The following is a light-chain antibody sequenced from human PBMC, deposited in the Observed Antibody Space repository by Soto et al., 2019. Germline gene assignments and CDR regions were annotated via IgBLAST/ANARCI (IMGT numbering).Light chain of an antibody. J-gene: IGLJ2*01. CDR3: CSYAGTNTGV. CDR1: SSDVGGYSY. Sequence: QSALTQPRSVSGSPGQSVTISCTGTSSDVGGYSYVSWYQQRPDKAPKLVIYDVTKRPSGVPDRFSGSRSGNTASLTISGLQAEDEADYYCCSYAGTNTGVFGGGTKLTVL. CDR2: DVT. V-gene: IGLV2-11*01.